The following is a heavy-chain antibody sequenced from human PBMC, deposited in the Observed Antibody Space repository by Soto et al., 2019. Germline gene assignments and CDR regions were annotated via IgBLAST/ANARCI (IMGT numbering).Heavy chain of an antibody. D-gene: IGHD3-16*02. CDR1: GFTFSSYG. V-gene: IGHV3-23*01. CDR3: AKALKGYDYIWGSYRHLSRMWMDV. CDR2: ISGSGGST. Sequence: PGGSLRLSCAASGFTFSSYGMSWVRQAPGKGLEWVSAISGSGGSTYYADSVKGRFTISRDNSKNTLYLQMNSLRAEDTAVYYCAKALKGYDYIWGSYRHLSRMWMDVWGKGTTVTVSS. J-gene: IGHJ6*04.